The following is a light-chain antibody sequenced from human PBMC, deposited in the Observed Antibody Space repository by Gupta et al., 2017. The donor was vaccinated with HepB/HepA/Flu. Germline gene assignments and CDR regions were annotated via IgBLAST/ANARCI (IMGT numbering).Light chain of an antibody. Sequence: QSVLTQPPSVSGAPGQKVTISCTGSSSHVGAGYDVHWYQHLPGTAPKLLFYGSTNRPAGVPDRFSGSKSGTAASLAITVLQGEEEADYYCQSYDSRRSVVFGGGTKLTGL. CDR2: GST. CDR1: SSHVGAGYD. J-gene: IGLJ2*01. CDR3: QSYDSRRSVV. V-gene: IGLV1-40*01.